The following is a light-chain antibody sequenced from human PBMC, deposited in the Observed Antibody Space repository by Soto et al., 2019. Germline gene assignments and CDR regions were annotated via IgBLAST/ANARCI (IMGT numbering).Light chain of an antibody. CDR3: SSYTSSSPSEV. V-gene: IGLV2-14*01. J-gene: IGLJ1*01. CDR1: SSDVGGYNY. CDR2: DVS. Sequence: SVLTQPASVSGSPGQSITISCTGTSSDVGGYNYVSWYQQHPGKAPKLMIYDVSNRPSGVSNRFSGSKSGNTASLTISGLQAEDEADYYCSSYTSSSPSEVFGTGTKVTVL.